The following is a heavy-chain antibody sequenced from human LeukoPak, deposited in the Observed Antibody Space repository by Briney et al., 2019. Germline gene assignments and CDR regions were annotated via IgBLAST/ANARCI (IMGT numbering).Heavy chain of an antibody. Sequence: SGPTLVNPTQTLTLTCTFSGFSLSSSGVGVGWIRQPPGKALEWLALIYWDDDKRYCPSLKSRLTITKDTSKNQVVLTLTNMDPVDTGTYYCAHSGTVTSPHDAFDVWGQGTMVTVSS. CDR2: IYWDDDK. V-gene: IGHV2-5*02. CDR1: GFSLSSSGVG. D-gene: IGHD4-17*01. J-gene: IGHJ3*01. CDR3: AHSGTVTSPHDAFDV.